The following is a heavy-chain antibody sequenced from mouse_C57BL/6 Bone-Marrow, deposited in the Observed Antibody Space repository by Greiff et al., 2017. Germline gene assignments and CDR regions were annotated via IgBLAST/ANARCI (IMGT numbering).Heavy chain of an antibody. Sequence: VQLQQSGPELVKPGASVKISCKASGYSFTGYFMHWVKQSPGQGLEWIGRINPYNGDTFYNQKFKGKATLTVDKSSRTAHMELLSLTSEDSAVYYCARYVKWGYYAMDDWGQGTSVTVSS. J-gene: IGHJ4*01. V-gene: IGHV1-37*01. CDR3: ARYVKWGYYAMDD. CDR1: GYSFTGYF. CDR2: INPYNGDT.